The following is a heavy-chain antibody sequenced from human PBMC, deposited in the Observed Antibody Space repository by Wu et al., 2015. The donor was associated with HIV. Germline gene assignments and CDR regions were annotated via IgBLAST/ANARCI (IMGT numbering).Heavy chain of an antibody. CDR2: FDPEDGET. CDR1: GYTLTELS. Sequence: QVQLVQSGAEVKKPGASVKVSCKVSGYTLTELSMHWVRQAPGKGLEWMGGFDPEDGETIYAQKFQGRVTMTEDTSTDTAYMELSSLRSEDTAVYYCATVNRKEMATIDHPQGLDYWGQGTLVTVSS. CDR3: ATVNRKEMATIDHPQGLDY. D-gene: IGHD5-24*01. V-gene: IGHV1-24*01. J-gene: IGHJ4*02.